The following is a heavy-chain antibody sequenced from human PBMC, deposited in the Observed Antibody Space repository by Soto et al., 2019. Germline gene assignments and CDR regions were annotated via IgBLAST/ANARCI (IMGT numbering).Heavy chain of an antibody. CDR2: TYFRSRWYN. J-gene: IGHJ6*03. D-gene: IGHD5-12*01. Sequence: SQTLSLTCAISGDSVSTNTAAWHWIRQSPSRGLEWLGRTYFRSRWYNDYAVSVKSRITINADTSKNQFSLHLNSVSPEDTAVYYCARDLESGYSTSYYYMDVWGKGSTVTVSS. CDR1: GDSVSTNTAA. CDR3: ARDLESGYSTSYYYMDV. V-gene: IGHV6-1*01.